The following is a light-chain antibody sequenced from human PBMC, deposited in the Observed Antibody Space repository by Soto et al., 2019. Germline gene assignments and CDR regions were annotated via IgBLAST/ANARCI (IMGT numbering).Light chain of an antibody. J-gene: IGKJ4*01. CDR3: LQDYNYHLT. Sequence: AIQMTQSPSSLSASVGYRVSITCRASQGIRNDLGWYQQKPGKAPKLLIYAASSLQSGVPSRFSGSGSGTDFTLTISSLQPEDFANYYCLQDYNYHLTFGGGTKVDIK. CDR2: AAS. CDR1: QGIRND. V-gene: IGKV1-6*01.